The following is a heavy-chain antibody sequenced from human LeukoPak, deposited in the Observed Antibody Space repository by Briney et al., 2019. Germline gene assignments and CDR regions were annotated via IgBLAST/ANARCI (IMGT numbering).Heavy chain of an antibody. CDR2: IWYDGSNK. CDR1: GFTFSSYG. D-gene: IGHD3-3*01. V-gene: IGHV3-33*01. CDR3: ARDPYCDFWSGYNPTLDY. J-gene: IGHJ4*02. Sequence: GRSLRLSCAASGFTFSSYGMHWVRQAPGKGLEWVAVIWYDGSNKYYADSVKGRFTISRDNSKNTLYLQMNSLRAEDTAVYYCARDPYCDFWSGYNPTLDYWGQGTLVTVSS.